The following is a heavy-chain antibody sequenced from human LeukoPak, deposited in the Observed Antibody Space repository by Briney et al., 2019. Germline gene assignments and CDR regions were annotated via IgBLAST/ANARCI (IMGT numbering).Heavy chain of an antibody. J-gene: IGHJ4*02. V-gene: IGHV3-66*01. Sequence: GGSLRLSCAASGFTVSSSYMRWVRQAPGKGLEWVSVIYSGGSTYYTNSVKGRFTISRDNSKNTLYLQMNSLRAEDTAVYYCARGPDRFDYWGQGTLVTVSS. D-gene: IGHD3-16*02. CDR3: ARGPDRFDY. CDR2: IYSGGST. CDR1: GFTVSSSY.